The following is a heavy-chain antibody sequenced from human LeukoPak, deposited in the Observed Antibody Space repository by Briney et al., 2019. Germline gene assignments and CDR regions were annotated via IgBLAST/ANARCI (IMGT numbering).Heavy chain of an antibody. D-gene: IGHD3-9*01. Sequence: GGSLRHSCAASGFTFSSYSMNWVRQAPGKGLEWVSSISSSSSYIYYADSVKGRFTISRDNAKNSLYLQMNSLRAEDTAVYYCARRGGRRYYDILTGYSQRGEFDYWGQGTLVTVSS. CDR1: GFTFSSYS. CDR2: ISSSSSYI. CDR3: ARRGGRRYYDILTGYSQRGEFDY. J-gene: IGHJ4*02. V-gene: IGHV3-21*01.